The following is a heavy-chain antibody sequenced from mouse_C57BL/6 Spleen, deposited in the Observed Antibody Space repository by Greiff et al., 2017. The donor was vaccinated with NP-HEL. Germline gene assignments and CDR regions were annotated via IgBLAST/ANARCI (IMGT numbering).Heavy chain of an antibody. D-gene: IGHD2-5*01. V-gene: IGHV1-22*01. CDR1: GYTFTDYN. CDR3: AVYSNSWFAY. CDR2: INPNNGGT. Sequence: EVQLVESGPELVKPGASVKMSCKASGYTFTDYNMHWVKQSHGKSLEWIGYINPNNGGTSYNQSFKGKATLTVNKSSSTAYMELRSLTSEDSAVYYCAVYSNSWFAYWGQGTLVTVSA. J-gene: IGHJ3*01.